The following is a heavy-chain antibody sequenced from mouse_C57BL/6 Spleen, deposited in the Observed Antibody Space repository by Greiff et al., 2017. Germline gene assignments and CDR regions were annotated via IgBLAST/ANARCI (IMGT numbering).Heavy chain of an antibody. CDR1: GFNIKDCY. Sequence: VQLQQSGAELVRPGASVKLSCTASGFNIKDCYMHWVKQRPEQGLEWIGRIDPEDGDTEYAPKFQGKATMTADTSSNTAYLQLSSLTSEDTAVYYCTIYYYGSPWFAYWGQGTLVTVSA. D-gene: IGHD1-1*01. J-gene: IGHJ3*01. CDR3: TIYYYGSPWFAY. V-gene: IGHV14-1*01. CDR2: IDPEDGDT.